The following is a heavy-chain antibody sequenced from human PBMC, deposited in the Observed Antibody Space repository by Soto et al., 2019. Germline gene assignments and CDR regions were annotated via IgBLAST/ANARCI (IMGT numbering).Heavy chain of an antibody. CDR3: ARHDAFGELFYPSWFDP. D-gene: IGHD3-10*01. J-gene: IGHJ5*02. Sequence: QLQLQASGPGLVKPSETLSLTCTGCGGSISSSSYYWGWIRQPPGKGLEWIGSIYYSGSTYYSPSLKSRLTISVDTSNNKFSLQLSSVTAADTAVYYCARHDAFGELFYPSWFDPWGQGTLVTVSS. V-gene: IGHV4-39*01. CDR1: GGSISSSSYY. CDR2: IYYSGST.